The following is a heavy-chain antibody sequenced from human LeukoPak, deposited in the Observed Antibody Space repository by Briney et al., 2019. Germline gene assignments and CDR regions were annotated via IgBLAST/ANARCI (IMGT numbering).Heavy chain of an antibody. J-gene: IGHJ4*02. CDR1: GFTFSSYW. CDR3: AKAGSSRTAPFGY. D-gene: IGHD2-2*01. Sequence: PGGSLRLSCAASGFTFSSYWMSWVRQAPGKGLEWVANIKQDGSEKYYVDSVKGRFTISRDNSKNTLYLQMNSLRAEDTAVYYCAKAGSSRTAPFGYWGQGTLVTVSS. CDR2: IKQDGSEK. V-gene: IGHV3-7*03.